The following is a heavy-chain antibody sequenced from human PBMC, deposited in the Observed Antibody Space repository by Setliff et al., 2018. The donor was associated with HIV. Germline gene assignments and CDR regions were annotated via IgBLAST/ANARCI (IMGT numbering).Heavy chain of an antibody. D-gene: IGHD5-12*01. CDR3: AREGQATDSFDM. Sequence: GGSLRLSCAASGFTFSSYSMNWVRQAPGKGLEWVSYISNSGTTIYYADSVKGRFTISRDNGKNSLYLQMTSLRADDTALYYCAREGQATDSFDMWGQGTMVT. V-gene: IGHV3-48*04. CDR1: GFTFSSYS. CDR2: ISNSGTTI. J-gene: IGHJ3*02.